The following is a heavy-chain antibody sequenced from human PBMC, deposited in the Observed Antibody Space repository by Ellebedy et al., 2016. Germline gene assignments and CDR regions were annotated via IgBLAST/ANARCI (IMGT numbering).Heavy chain of an antibody. D-gene: IGHD2-21*02. CDR1: GGSISSYY. Sequence: SETLSLTCTVSGGSISSYYWSWIRQPPGKGLEWIGYIYYSGSTYYNPSLKSRVTISVDTSKNQFSLKLSAVTAADTAVYYCARDRSVLVTVEEYYYLMDVWGQGTTVTVSS. J-gene: IGHJ6*02. V-gene: IGHV4-59*01. CDR3: ARDRSVLVTVEEYYYLMDV. CDR2: IYYSGST.